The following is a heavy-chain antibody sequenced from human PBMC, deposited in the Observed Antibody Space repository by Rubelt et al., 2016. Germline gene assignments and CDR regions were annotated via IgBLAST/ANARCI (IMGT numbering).Heavy chain of an antibody. J-gene: IGHJ4*02. CDR2: IYHSGST. D-gene: IGHD3-10*01. CDR3: ARCPNYYGSGSYCPFDY. V-gene: IGHV4-38-2*01. Sequence: PPGKGPEWIGNIYHSGSTYYNPSLKSRVTISVDTSKNQFSLKLSSVTAADTAVYYCARCPNYYGSGSYCPFDYWGQGTLVTVSS.